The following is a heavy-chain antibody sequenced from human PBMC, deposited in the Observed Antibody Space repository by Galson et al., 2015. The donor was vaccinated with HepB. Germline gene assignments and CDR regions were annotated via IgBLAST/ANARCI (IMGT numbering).Heavy chain of an antibody. V-gene: IGHV3-30*18. D-gene: IGHD1-1*01. CDR3: AKVPYSWNDEGWALDM. J-gene: IGHJ3*02. Sequence: SLRLSCAASGFTFSNFGMHWVRQAPGKGLEWVAVIFYDGGSQYYADSVKGRFTISRDNSKNTVYLHINSLRPEDTAVYYCAKVPYSWNDEGWALDMWGQGTMLTVSS. CDR1: GFTFSNFG. CDR2: IFYDGGSQ.